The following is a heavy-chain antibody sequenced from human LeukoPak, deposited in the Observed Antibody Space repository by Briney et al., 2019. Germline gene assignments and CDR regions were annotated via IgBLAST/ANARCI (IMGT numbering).Heavy chain of an antibody. CDR3: ARGGSYLSAFDI. V-gene: IGHV3-53*01. CDR2: IYSGGST. CDR1: GFSLSRYW. J-gene: IGHJ3*02. D-gene: IGHD1-26*01. Sequence: GGSLRLSCAASGFSLSRYWMSWVRQAPGEGLEWVSIIYSGGSTFYADSVKGRFTISRDNSKSTLYLQMNSLRAEDTAVYYCARGGSYLSAFDIWGQGTMVTVSS.